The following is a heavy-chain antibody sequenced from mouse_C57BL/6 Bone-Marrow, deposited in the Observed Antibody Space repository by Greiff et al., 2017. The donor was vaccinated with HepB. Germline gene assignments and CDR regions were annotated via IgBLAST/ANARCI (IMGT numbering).Heavy chain of an antibody. CDR2: IRLKSDNYAT. CDR3: TGEGYDYGEGENYFDY. V-gene: IGHV6-3*01. Sequence: EVQGVESGGGLVQPGGSMKLSCVASGFTFSNYWMNWVRQSPEKGLEWVAQIRLKSDNYATHYAESVKGRFTISRDDSKSSVYLQMNNLRAEDTGIYYCTGEGYDYGEGENYFDYWGQGTTLTVSS. J-gene: IGHJ2*01. CDR1: GFTFSNYW. D-gene: IGHD2-4*01.